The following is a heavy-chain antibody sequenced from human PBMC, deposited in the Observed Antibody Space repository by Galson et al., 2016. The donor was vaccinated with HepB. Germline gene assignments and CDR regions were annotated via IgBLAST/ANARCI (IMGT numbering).Heavy chain of an antibody. V-gene: IGHV5-51*01. J-gene: IGHJ5*02. D-gene: IGHD2-15*01. Sequence: QSGAEVKKPGESLKISCKGSGYTFTTYWIGWVRQMPGKGLEWMGIIHPGDSDTRYSPSFQGQVTISADKSINTAYLQWSTLKASDTAIYYCARRTDLGDRGYCSGVSCYSYWFDPWGQGTLVTVSS. CDR1: GYTFTTYW. CDR2: IHPGDSDT. CDR3: ARRTDLGDRGYCSGVSCYSYWFDP.